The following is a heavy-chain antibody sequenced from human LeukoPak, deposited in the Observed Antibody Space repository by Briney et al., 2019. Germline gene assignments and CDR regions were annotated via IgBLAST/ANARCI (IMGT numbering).Heavy chain of an antibody. CDR1: GFTFSSYG. CDR3: ATLERGYAVAVDY. CDR2: ISYDGSNK. Sequence: GRSLRLSCAASGFTFSSYGMHWVRQAPGKGLEWVAVISYDGSNKYYADSVKGRFTISRDNSKNTLYLQMNSLRAEDTAVYYCATLERGYAVAVDYWGQGTLVTVSS. J-gene: IGHJ4*02. D-gene: IGHD6-19*01. V-gene: IGHV3-30*03.